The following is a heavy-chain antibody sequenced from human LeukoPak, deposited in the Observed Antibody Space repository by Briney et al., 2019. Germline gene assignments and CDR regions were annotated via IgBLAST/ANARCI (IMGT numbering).Heavy chain of an antibody. V-gene: IGHV3-48*01. CDR3: ARDSSGWFPGGY. CDR2: ISSSSSTI. J-gene: IGHJ4*02. Sequence: GGSLRLSCTASGLTFSSYSMNWVRQAPGKGLEWVSYISSSSSTIYYADSVKGRFTISRDNAKNSLYLQMNSLRAEDTAVYYCARDSSGWFPGGYWGQGTLVTVSS. D-gene: IGHD6-19*01. CDR1: GLTFSSYS.